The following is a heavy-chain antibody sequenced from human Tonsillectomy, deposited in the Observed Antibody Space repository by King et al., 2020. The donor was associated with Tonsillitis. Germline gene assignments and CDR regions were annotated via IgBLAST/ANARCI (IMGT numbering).Heavy chain of an antibody. Sequence: LQLQESGSGLVKPSQTLSLTCAVSGGSISSGGYSWSWIRQPPGKGLEWIGYIYHRESPYYNPSLKSRVTISIDRSNNHLSFNLSSVTAADTPVYYCARDSGDYGMDVWGQGTTVTVSS. CDR2: IYHRESP. V-gene: IGHV4-30-2*01. CDR3: ARDSGDYGMDV. CDR1: GGSISSGGYS. J-gene: IGHJ6*02. D-gene: IGHD4-17*01.